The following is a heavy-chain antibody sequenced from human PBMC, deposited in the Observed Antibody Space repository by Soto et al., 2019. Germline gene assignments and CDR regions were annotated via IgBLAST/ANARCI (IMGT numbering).Heavy chain of an antibody. CDR2: IYTGGST. J-gene: IGHJ4*02. CDR3: LGHDYGAY. D-gene: IGHD4-17*01. V-gene: IGHV3-66*01. CDR1: GFTVSSNY. Sequence: EVQLVESGGGLVRPGGSLRLSCAASGFTVSSNYVSWVRQAPGKGLEWVSVIYTGGSTYYANSVKGRLTIASDNSKNTVYLQINSLRAEDTAVYYCLGHDYGAYWGQGTLVTVSS.